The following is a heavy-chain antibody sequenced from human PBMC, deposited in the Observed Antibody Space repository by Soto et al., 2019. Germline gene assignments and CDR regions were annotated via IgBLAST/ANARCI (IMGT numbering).Heavy chain of an antibody. CDR2: IYYSGST. D-gene: IGHD5-12*01. CDR1: GGSISSGGYY. J-gene: IGHJ4*02. CDR3: ARSSRDGYNCLDY. Sequence: SETLSLTCTVSGGSISSGGYYWSWIRQHPGKGLEWIGYIYYSGSTYYNPSLKSRVTISVDTSKNQFSLKLSSVTAADTAVYYCARSSRDGYNCLDYWGQGTLVTVSS. V-gene: IGHV4-31*03.